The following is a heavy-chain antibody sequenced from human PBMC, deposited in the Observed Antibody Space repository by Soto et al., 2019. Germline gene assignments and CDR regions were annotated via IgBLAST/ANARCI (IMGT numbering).Heavy chain of an antibody. CDR2: ISSGSSNI. D-gene: IGHD2-15*01. J-gene: IGHJ4*02. CDR1: RFAFRSYN. Sequence: EVQLVESGGGLVKPGGSLTLSCAASRFAFRSYNMNWVRQAPGKGLEWVASISSGSSNIYYADSVKGRFTISRDNAKNSLFLQMDSLTAEDSAVYYCASATVVAATFDFWGQGTLVTVSS. CDR3: ASATVVAATFDF. V-gene: IGHV3-21*01.